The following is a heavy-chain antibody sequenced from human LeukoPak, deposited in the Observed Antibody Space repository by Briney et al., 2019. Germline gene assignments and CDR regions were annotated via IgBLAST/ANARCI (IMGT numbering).Heavy chain of an antibody. V-gene: IGHV1-69*13. J-gene: IGHJ6*03. CDR1: GGTFSSYA. CDR3: ASRSSYSSSSGSYYYYMDV. D-gene: IGHD6-6*01. Sequence: SVKVSCKASGGTFSSYAISWVRQAPGQGLEWMGGIIPIFGTANYAQKFQSRVTITADESTSTAYMELSGLRSEDTAVYYCASRSSYSSSSGSYYYYMDVWGKGTTVTVSS. CDR2: IIPIFGTA.